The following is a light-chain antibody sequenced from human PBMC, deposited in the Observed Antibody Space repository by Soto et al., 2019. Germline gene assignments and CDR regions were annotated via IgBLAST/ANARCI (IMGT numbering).Light chain of an antibody. V-gene: IGKV3-11*01. J-gene: IGKJ3*01. Sequence: EIVLTQSPGTLSLSPGERATLSCRASQSVSNNYLAWYQQKPGQAPRLLIYDTSNRATGIPARFSGSGSGTDFTLTISSLEPEDFAVYYCQQRGNWPPGFTFGPGTKVDN. CDR3: QQRGNWPPGFT. CDR1: QSVSNNY. CDR2: DTS.